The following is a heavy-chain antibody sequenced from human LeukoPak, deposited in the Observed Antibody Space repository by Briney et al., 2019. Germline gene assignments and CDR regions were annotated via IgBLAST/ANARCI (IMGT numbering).Heavy chain of an antibody. CDR2: INHSGST. D-gene: IGHD6-19*01. CDR3: AGWLGDYNWFDP. J-gene: IGHJ5*02. V-gene: IGHV4-34*01. CDR1: GGSFSGYY. Sequence: PSETLSLTCAVYGGSFSGYYWSWIRQPPGKGLEWIGEINHSGSTNYNPSLKSRVTISVDTSENQFSLKLSSVTAADTAVYYCAGWLGDYNWFDPWGRGTLVTVSS.